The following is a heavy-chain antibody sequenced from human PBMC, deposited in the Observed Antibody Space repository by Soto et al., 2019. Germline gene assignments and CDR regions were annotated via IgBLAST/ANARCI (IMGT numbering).Heavy chain of an antibody. CDR2: ISGSGGST. J-gene: IGHJ5*02. Sequence: GGSLRLSCAASGFTFSSYAMSWVRQAPGKGLEWVSAISGSGGSTYYADSVKGRFTISRDNSKNTLYLQMNSLRAEDTAVYYCAKGAYSSSWYEGARNWFDPWGQGTLVTVSS. V-gene: IGHV3-23*01. CDR3: AKGAYSSSWYEGARNWFDP. D-gene: IGHD6-13*01. CDR1: GFTFSSYA.